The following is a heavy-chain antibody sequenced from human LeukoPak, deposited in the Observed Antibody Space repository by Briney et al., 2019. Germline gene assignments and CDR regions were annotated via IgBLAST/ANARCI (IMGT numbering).Heavy chain of an antibody. V-gene: IGHV3-23*01. Sequence: PGGSLRLSCTASGFTFGDYAMSWVRQAPGKGLEWVSAISGSGGSTYYADSVKGRFTISRDNSKNTLYLQMNSLRAEDTAVYYCAKERITMVRGVITVPYYFDYWGQGTLVTVSS. D-gene: IGHD3-10*01. CDR3: AKERITMVRGVITVPYYFDY. CDR1: GFTFGDYA. CDR2: ISGSGGST. J-gene: IGHJ4*02.